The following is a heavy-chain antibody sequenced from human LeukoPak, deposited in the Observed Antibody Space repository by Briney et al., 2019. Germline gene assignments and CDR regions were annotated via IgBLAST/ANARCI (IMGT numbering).Heavy chain of an antibody. CDR1: GGSISSGDYY. J-gene: IGHJ4*02. V-gene: IGHV4-61*08. CDR2: IYYSGST. Sequence: SETLSLTCTVSGGSISSGDYYWSWIRQPPRKGLEWIGYIYYSGSTNYNPSLKSRVTISVDTSKNQFSLKLSSVTAADTAVYYCARGGIAVAGYFDYWGQGTLVTVSS. CDR3: ARGGIAVAGYFDY. D-gene: IGHD6-19*01.